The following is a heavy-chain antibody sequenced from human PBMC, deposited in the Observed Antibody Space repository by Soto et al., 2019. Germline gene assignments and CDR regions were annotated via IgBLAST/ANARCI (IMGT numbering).Heavy chain of an antibody. D-gene: IGHD6-6*01. Sequence: ASVKVSCKASGYTFTGYYMHWVRQAPGQGLEWMGWINPNSGGTNYAQKFQGWVTMTRDTSISTAYMELSRLRSDDTAVYYCARLYSSSALGMDVWGQGTTVTVSS. CDR3: ARLYSSSALGMDV. V-gene: IGHV1-2*04. CDR2: INPNSGGT. CDR1: GYTFTGYY. J-gene: IGHJ6*02.